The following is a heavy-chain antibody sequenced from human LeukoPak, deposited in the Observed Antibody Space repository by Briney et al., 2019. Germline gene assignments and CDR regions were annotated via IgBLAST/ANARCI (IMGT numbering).Heavy chain of an antibody. J-gene: IGHJ4*02. CDR2: ISSISSYI. V-gene: IGHV3-21*01. Sequence: GRSLRLSCAASGFTFSSYSMNWVRQAPGKGLEWVSSISSISSYIYYADSVKGRFTISRDNTKNSLYLQMNSLRVEDTAVYYCARGDIVVVPAATDYWGQGALVTVSS. CDR3: ARGDIVVVPAATDY. CDR1: GFTFSSYS. D-gene: IGHD2-2*01.